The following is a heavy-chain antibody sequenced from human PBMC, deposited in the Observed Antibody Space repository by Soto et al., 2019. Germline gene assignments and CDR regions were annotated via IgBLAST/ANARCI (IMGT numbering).Heavy chain of an antibody. V-gene: IGHV1-2*04. CDR1: GYTFTGYY. CDR3: AMGRRDGYTYTYFDY. Sequence: QVQLVQSGAEVKKPGASVKVSCKASGYTFTGYYMHWVRQAPGQGLEWMGWINPNSGGTNYAQKFQGWVTMTRDTSISTAYMELSRLRSDDTAVYYGAMGRRDGYTYTYFDYWGQGTLVTVSS. CDR2: INPNSGGT. D-gene: IGHD5-12*01. J-gene: IGHJ4*02.